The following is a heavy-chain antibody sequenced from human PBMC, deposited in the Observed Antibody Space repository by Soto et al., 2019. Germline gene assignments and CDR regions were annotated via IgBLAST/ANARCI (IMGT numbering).Heavy chain of an antibody. Sequence: EVQLLESGGGLVQPGGSLRLSCAASGFTFSSYAMSWVRQAPGKGLEWVPAISGSGGSTYYADSVKGRFTISRDNSKNTLYLQMNSLRAEDTAVYYCAKDHKVGSRVFYYYGMDVWGQGTTVTVSS. CDR3: AKDHKVGSRVFYYYGMDV. V-gene: IGHV3-23*01. CDR1: GFTFSSYA. CDR2: ISGSGGST. D-gene: IGHD2-15*01. J-gene: IGHJ6*02.